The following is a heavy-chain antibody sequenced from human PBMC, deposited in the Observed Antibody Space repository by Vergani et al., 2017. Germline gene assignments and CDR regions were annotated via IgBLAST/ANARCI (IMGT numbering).Heavy chain of an antibody. CDR1: GGTFSSYA. Sequence: QVQLVQSGAEVKKPGSSVKVSCKASGGTFSSYAISWVRQAPGQGLEWMGGIIPIFGTANYAQKFQGRVTITADKSTSTAYLELSSLGSEDTAVYYCARGSYYYGSGSYFQFDYWGQGTLVTVSS. D-gene: IGHD3-10*01. J-gene: IGHJ4*02. CDR3: ARGSYYYGSGSYFQFDY. V-gene: IGHV1-69*06. CDR2: IIPIFGTA.